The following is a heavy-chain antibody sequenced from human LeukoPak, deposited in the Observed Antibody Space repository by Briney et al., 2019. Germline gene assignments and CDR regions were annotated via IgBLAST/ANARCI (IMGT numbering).Heavy chain of an antibody. Sequence: GASVKVSCKASGYTFTSYGISWVRQAPGQGLEWMGWISAYNGNANYAQKFQGRVTMTRDMSTSTVYMELSSLRSEDTAVYFCAREGNCSGVSCYSFEYWGQGSLVTVSS. D-gene: IGHD2-15*01. CDR1: GYTFTSYG. CDR3: AREGNCSGVSCYSFEY. V-gene: IGHV1-18*01. J-gene: IGHJ4*02. CDR2: ISAYNGNA.